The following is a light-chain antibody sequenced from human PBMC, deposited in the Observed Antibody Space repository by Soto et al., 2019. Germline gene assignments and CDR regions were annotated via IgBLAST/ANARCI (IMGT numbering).Light chain of an antibody. CDR3: QQRTNWIT. V-gene: IGKV3-11*01. J-gene: IGKJ5*01. CDR2: DAS. Sequence: EIVLTQSPATLPLSLGERATLSCRASQSVNNYLAWYQQKPGQAPRLLIYDASNRASGIPARFSGSGSGTDFTLTISSLEPEDFAVYYCQQRTNWITFGQGTRLESK. CDR1: QSVNNY.